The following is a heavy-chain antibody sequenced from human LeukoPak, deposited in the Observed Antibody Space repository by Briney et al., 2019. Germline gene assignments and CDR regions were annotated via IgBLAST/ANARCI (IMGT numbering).Heavy chain of an antibody. V-gene: IGHV4-61*02. Sequence: SQTLSLTCTVSGGSISSGSYYWSWIRQPAGKGLEGIGRIYTSGSTNYNPSLKSRVTISVDTSKNQFSLKLSSVTAADTAVYYCARGWLAFGYWGQGTLVTVSS. J-gene: IGHJ4*02. D-gene: IGHD6-19*01. CDR1: GGSISSGSYY. CDR3: ARGWLAFGY. CDR2: IYTSGST.